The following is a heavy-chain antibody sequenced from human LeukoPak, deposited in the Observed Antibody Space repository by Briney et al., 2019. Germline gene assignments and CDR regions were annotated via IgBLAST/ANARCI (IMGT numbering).Heavy chain of an antibody. CDR1: GFTVSTYA. CDR2: ISSSGGST. D-gene: IGHD3-22*01. V-gene: IGHV3-23*01. Sequence: GGSLRLSCAASGFTVSTYAMSWVRQPPGKGLEWVSAISSSGGSTYYADSVKGRFTISRDNSKNTLYLQMNSLRAEDTAVYYCAKQDSSGYYYYDYWGQGTLVTVSS. CDR3: AKQDSSGYYYYDY. J-gene: IGHJ4*02.